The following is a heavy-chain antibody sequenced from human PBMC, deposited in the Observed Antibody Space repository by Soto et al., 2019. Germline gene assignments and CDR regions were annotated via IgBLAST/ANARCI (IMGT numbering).Heavy chain of an antibody. D-gene: IGHD5-12*01. V-gene: IGHV4-39*01. CDR2: IYYSGST. CDR3: ARRGIVATILD. Sequence: QLLESGPGLVKPSETLSLTCTVSGGSISSSSYYWGWIRQPPGKGLEWIGSIYYSGSTYYNPSLKSRVTISVDTSKNQFSLKLSSVTAADTAVYYCARRGIVATILDWGQGTLVTVSS. CDR1: GGSISSSSYY. J-gene: IGHJ4*02.